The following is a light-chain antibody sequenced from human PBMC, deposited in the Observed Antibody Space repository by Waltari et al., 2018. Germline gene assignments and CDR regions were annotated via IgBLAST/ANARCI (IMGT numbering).Light chain of an antibody. CDR2: DAS. CDR3: QQYDNLPLR. CDR1: QDISNY. V-gene: IGKV1-33*01. J-gene: IGKJ3*01. Sequence: DIQMTQSPSSLSASVGDRVTITCQASQDISNYLNLYQQKPGKAPKLLIYDASNLETGVPSRFSGSGSGTDFTFTISSLQPEDIATYYCQQYDNLPLRFGPGTKVDIK.